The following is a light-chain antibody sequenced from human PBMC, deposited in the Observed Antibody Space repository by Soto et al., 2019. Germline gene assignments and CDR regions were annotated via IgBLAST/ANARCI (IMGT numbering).Light chain of an antibody. CDR2: STN. CDR3: ALYMGSGIWV. V-gene: IGLV8-61*01. Sequence: QAVVTQEPSFSVSPGGTVTLTCGLSSGSVSTTFYPSWYQQTPGQAPRTVMYSTNTRSSGVPDRFSGSILGNKAALTITGAQADDECDYYCALYMGSGIWVFGGGTKVTVL. CDR1: SGSVSTTFY. J-gene: IGLJ3*02.